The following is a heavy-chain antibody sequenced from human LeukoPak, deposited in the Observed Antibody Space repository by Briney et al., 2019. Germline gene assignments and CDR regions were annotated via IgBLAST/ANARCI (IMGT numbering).Heavy chain of an antibody. CDR1: GFTVSSNY. CDR2: ISSSSSTI. CDR3: ATADYGSGSYFRDRFDY. V-gene: IGHV3-48*02. Sequence: GGSLRLSCAASGFTVSSNYMNWVRQAPGKGLEWVSYISSSSSTIYYADSVKGRFTISRDNAKNSLYLQMNSLRDEDTAVYYCATADYGSGSYFRDRFDYWGQGTLVTVSS. J-gene: IGHJ4*02. D-gene: IGHD3-10*01.